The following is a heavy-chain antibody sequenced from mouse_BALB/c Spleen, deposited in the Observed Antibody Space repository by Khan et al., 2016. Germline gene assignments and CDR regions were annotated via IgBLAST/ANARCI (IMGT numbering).Heavy chain of an antibody. CDR2: INTHTGDP. D-gene: IGHD1-3*01. Sequence: QIQLVQSGPELKKPGETVKISCKASGYIFTNYGMNWVKQAPGKGLKWMGWINTHTGDPTYTDDFKGRFVFSLETSASTAYLQINNLKIEDMATYCSAPISGFEGFDSWGQSTTLTVSS. V-gene: IGHV9-1*02. CDR1: GYIFTNYG. J-gene: IGHJ2*01. CDR3: APISGFEGFDS.